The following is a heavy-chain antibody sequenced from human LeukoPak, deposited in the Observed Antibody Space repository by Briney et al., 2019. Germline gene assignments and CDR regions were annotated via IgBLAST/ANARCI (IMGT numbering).Heavy chain of an antibody. Sequence: SVKVSYKASGGTFNIYAISWVRQAPGQGLEWMGGIIPIFGTANYAQKFQGRVTITADKSTSTAYMELSSLRSEDTAVYYCAHQRRGVAVAPPGTFDYWGQGTLVTVSS. CDR2: IIPIFGTA. D-gene: IGHD6-19*01. CDR1: GGTFNIYA. V-gene: IGHV1-69*06. J-gene: IGHJ4*02. CDR3: AHQRRGVAVAPPGTFDY.